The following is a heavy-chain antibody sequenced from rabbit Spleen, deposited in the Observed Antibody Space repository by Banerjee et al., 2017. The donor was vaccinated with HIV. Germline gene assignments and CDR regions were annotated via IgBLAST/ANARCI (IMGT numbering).Heavy chain of an antibody. V-gene: IGHV1S45*01. D-gene: IGHD6-1*01. CDR1: GFSFSSGYY. CDR2: IYGGSSGTT. J-gene: IGHJ4*01. CDR3: ARRSSVISYGYASNL. Sequence: QEQLVESGGGLVQPGASLTLTCTASGFSFSSGYYASWVRQAPGKGLEWIGCIYGGSSGTTYYASWAKGRFTISKPSSTTVTLQMTSLTVADTATYFCARRSSVISYGYASNLWGPGTLVTVS.